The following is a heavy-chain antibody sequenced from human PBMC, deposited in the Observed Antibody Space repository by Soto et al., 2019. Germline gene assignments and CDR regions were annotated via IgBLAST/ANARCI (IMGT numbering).Heavy chain of an antibody. CDR2: IGTAGET. CDR1: GFTFHSYD. V-gene: IGHV3-13*01. D-gene: IGHD3-3*01. J-gene: IGHJ6*02. CDR3: ARVIFGDYYGMDV. Sequence: RRLSCAASGFTFHSYDMHWVRQATGKGLEWVSGIGTAGETYYLGSVKGRFTISRENAENSLYLQMNTLRAGDTAVYYCARVIFGDYYGMDVWGQGTTVTVSS.